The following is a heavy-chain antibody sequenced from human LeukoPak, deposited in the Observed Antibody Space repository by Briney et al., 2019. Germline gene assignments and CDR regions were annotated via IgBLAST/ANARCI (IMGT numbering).Heavy chain of an antibody. CDR1: GYTMNSGYY. D-gene: IGHD3-10*01. V-gene: IGHV4-34*01. CDR3: ARGPAYSWLRSGSVCFFDF. Sequence: SETLSLTCNVSGYTMNSGYYWSWIRQTPENGLEWIGETTHSGSTDYNPSLKSRVSVSVDTSKNQFSLRLTSVTAADTAVYFYARGPAYSWLRSGSVCFFDFWGQGVLVTVSS. J-gene: IGHJ4*02. CDR2: TTHSGST.